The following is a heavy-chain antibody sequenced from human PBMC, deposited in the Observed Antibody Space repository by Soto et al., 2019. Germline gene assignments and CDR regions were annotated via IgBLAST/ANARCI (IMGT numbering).Heavy chain of an antibody. Sequence: ASVKVSCKASGGTFSSYTISWVRQAPGQGLEWMGRIIPILGIANYAQKFQGRVTITADKSTSTAYMELSSLRSEDTAVYYCAREAAAGPLTPDYWGQGTLVTVSS. D-gene: IGHD6-13*01. CDR2: IIPILGIA. CDR1: GGTFSSYT. V-gene: IGHV1-69*04. CDR3: AREAAAGPLTPDY. J-gene: IGHJ4*02.